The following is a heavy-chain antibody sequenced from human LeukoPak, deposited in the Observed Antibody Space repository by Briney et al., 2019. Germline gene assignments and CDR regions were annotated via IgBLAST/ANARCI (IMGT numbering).Heavy chain of an antibody. CDR3: ARAYYDSSGRYFDY. Sequence: PGGSLRLSCAASGFTFNRHWMHWVRQAPRKGLVWVSRINSDGNSTSYADSVKGRCTISRDNAKNTLYLQMNSLRAEDTAVYYCARAYYDSSGRYFDYWGQGTLVTVSS. D-gene: IGHD3-22*01. CDR2: INSDGNST. J-gene: IGHJ4*02. V-gene: IGHV3-74*01. CDR1: GFTFNRHW.